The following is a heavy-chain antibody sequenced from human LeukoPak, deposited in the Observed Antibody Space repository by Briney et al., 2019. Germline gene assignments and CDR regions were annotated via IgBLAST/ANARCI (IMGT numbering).Heavy chain of an antibody. V-gene: IGHV4-39*01. Sequence: SETLSLTCTVSGGSISSGGYHWSWIRQPPGKGLEWIGDISYSGSTYYNPSLKSRATISVDTSKNQFSLKLSSVTATDTAVYYCASGGSSSWYRWFDPWGQGTLVTVSS. CDR3: ASGGSSSWYRWFDP. D-gene: IGHD6-13*01. CDR2: ISYSGST. CDR1: GGSISSGGYH. J-gene: IGHJ5*02.